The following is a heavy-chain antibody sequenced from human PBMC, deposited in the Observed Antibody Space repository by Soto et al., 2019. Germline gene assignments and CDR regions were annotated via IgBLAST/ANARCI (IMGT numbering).Heavy chain of an antibody. V-gene: IGHV3-30*18. CDR3: AKDQVRGVRGVITYYYGMDV. CDR2: ISYDGSNK. CDR1: GFTFSSYG. Sequence: QVQLVESGGGVVQPGRSLRLSCAASGFTFSSYGMHWVRQAPGKGLEWVAVISYDGSNKYYADSVKGRFTISRDNSKNPLYLQMNSLRAEETAVYYCAKDQVRGVRGVITYYYGMDVWGQGTTVTVSS. J-gene: IGHJ6*02. D-gene: IGHD3-10*01.